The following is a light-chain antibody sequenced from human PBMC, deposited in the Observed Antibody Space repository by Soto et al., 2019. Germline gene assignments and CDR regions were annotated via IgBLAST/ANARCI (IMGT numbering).Light chain of an antibody. V-gene: IGLV3-1*01. CDR1: KLGDKY. Sequence: SYELTQPPSVSVSPGQTASITCSGDKLGDKYACWYQQKPGQSPVLVIYQDSKRPSGIPERFSGSNSGNTATLTISGTQAMDEADYYCQGWDSSTRVFGGGTPLTVL. CDR2: QDS. J-gene: IGLJ2*01. CDR3: QGWDSSTRV.